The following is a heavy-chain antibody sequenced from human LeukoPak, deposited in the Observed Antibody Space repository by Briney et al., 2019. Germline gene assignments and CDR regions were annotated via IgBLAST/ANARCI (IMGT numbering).Heavy chain of an antibody. D-gene: IGHD3-22*01. CDR1: GFTFSSYS. CDR3: ARDPYGSSGRGEYYFDY. J-gene: IGHJ4*02. CDR2: ISSSSSYI. Sequence: PRGSLRLSCAASGFTFSSYSMNWVRQAPGKGLEWVSSISSSSSYIYYADSVKGRFTITRDNAKNSLYLQMNSLRAEDTAVYYCARDPYGSSGRGEYYFDYWGQGTLVTVSS. V-gene: IGHV3-21*01.